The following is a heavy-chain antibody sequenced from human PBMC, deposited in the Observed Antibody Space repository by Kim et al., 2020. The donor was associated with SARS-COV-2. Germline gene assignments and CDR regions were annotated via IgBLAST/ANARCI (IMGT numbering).Heavy chain of an antibody. CDR3: ARDPEFSPFGFAY. Sequence: GGSLRLSCAASGFTFGSYGMHWVRQAPGKGLEWVAVIGYDGSNKYYADSVKGRFTISRDNSKNTLYLQMNSLRAEDTAVYYCARDPEFSPFGFAYWGHGTPVTVSP. D-gene: IGHD3-3*01. CDR2: IGYDGSNK. V-gene: IGHV3-33*01. CDR1: GFTFGSYG. J-gene: IGHJ4*01.